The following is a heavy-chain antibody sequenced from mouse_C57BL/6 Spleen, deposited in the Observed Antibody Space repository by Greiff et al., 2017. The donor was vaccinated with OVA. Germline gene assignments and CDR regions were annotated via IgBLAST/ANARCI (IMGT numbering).Heavy chain of an antibody. CDR3: APYYSNSSFDY. CDR1: GYTFTSYW. CDR2: IHPNSGST. J-gene: IGHJ2*01. V-gene: IGHV1-64*01. Sequence: QVQLQQSGAELVKPGASVKLSCKASGYTFTSYWMHWVKQRPGQGLEWIGMIHPNSGSTNYNEKFKSKATLTVDKSSSTAYMQLSSLTSEDSAVYYCAPYYSNSSFDYWGQGTTLTVSS. D-gene: IGHD2-5*01.